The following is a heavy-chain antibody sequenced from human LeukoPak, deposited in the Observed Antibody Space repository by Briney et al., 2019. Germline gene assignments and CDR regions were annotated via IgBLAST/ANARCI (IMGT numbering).Heavy chain of an antibody. D-gene: IGHD1-14*01. CDR1: GFTFSRYG. J-gene: IGHJ6*02. Sequence: GGSLTLSCAASGFTFSRYGMHRVRQAPGTGLEWVAVISYDGSNKYYAVSVKGRFTISRDNSKNTLYLQMNSLRAEDTAVYYCAKDLDHPGYYGMDVWGQGTTVTVSS. V-gene: IGHV3-30*18. CDR3: AKDLDHPGYYGMDV. CDR2: ISYDGSNK.